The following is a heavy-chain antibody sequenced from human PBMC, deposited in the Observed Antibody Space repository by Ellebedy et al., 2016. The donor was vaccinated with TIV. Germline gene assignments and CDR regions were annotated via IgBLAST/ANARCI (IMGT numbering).Heavy chain of an antibody. V-gene: IGHV4-39*07. J-gene: IGHJ4*02. CDR3: AREVFGGGSCHY. CDR2: IYYSGST. CDR1: GGSISSSSYY. Sequence: MPSETLSLTCTVSGGSISSSSYYWGWIRQPPGKGLEWIGSIYYSGSTYYNPSLKSRVTISVDTSKNQFSLKLSSVTAADTAVYYCAREVFGGGSCHYWGQGTLVTVSS. D-gene: IGHD2-15*01.